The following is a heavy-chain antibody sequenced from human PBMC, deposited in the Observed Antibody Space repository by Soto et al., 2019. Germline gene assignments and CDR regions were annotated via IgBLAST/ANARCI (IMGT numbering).Heavy chain of an antibody. CDR3: SSSPLYCSGGSCYSGAFDI. D-gene: IGHD2-15*01. Sequence: SVKVSCKASGGMFSSYTISWVRQAPGHGVEWMGRIIPILVIANYAQEFQGRVTITADKSTSTAYMELSSLRSEDTAVYYCSSSPLYCSGGSCYSGAFDIWGQGTMVTVSS. V-gene: IGHV1-69*02. CDR2: IIPILVIA. CDR1: GGMFSSYT. J-gene: IGHJ3*02.